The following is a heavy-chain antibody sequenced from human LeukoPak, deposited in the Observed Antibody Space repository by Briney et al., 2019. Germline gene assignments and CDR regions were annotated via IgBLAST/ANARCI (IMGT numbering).Heavy chain of an antibody. V-gene: IGHV3-66*01. Sequence: GGSLRLSCAVSRFTVSGNCMSWVRQAPGKGLEWVSLICTDGRTFYADSVKGRFTISRGSSKSTVYLQMNSLRVDDTAVYYCATEENNWEWFDPWGQGTLVTVSS. J-gene: IGHJ5*02. CDR2: ICTDGRT. CDR3: ATEENNWEWFDP. CDR1: RFTVSGNC. D-gene: IGHD1-26*01.